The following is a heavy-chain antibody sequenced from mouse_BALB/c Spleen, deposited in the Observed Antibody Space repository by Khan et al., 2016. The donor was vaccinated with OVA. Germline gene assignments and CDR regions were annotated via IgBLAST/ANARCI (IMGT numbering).Heavy chain of an antibody. CDR2: ISYSGST. J-gene: IGHJ2*01. CDR1: GYSITSGYG. V-gene: IGHV3-2*02. D-gene: IGHD1-2*01. Sequence: EVQLQESGPGLVKPSQSLSLTCTVTGYSITSGYGWNWIRQFPGNKLEWMGYISYSGSTNYNPSLKSRISITRDTSTNQFCLQLNSVTTEDTTTYYFSRTARIKYWGQGTTLTVSS. CDR3: SRTARIKY.